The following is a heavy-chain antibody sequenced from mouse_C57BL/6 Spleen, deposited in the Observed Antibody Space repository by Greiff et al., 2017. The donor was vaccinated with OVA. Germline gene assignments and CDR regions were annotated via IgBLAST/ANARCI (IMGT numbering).Heavy chain of an antibody. J-gene: IGHJ3*01. D-gene: IGHD1-1*01. CDR2: IDPSDSYT. CDR1: GYTFTSYC. CDR3: ASPYYYGSSAWFAY. Sequence: QVQLQQPGAELVMPGASVKLSCKASGYTFTSYCMHWVKQRPGQGLEWIGEIDPSDSYTNYNQKFKGKSTLTVDKSSSTAYMQLSSLTSEDSAVYYCASPYYYGSSAWFAYWGQGTLVTVSA. V-gene: IGHV1-69*01.